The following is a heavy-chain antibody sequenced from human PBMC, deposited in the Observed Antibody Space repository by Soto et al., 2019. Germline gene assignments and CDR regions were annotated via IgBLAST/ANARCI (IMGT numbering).Heavy chain of an antibody. J-gene: IGHJ4*02. CDR2: INPSFGST. CDR3: ARGAHVIAAPLLES. Sequence: QVQLVQSGAEVKKPGASVKVSCKASGYRFGSFYLHWVRQAPGQGLEWVGIINPSFGSTSHAQEFHGRVTMTSDTSTSTVYMELSSLRSDDTAVYYCARGAHVIAAPLLESWGQGTLVTVSS. D-gene: IGHD6-13*01. V-gene: IGHV1-46*01. CDR1: GYRFGSFY.